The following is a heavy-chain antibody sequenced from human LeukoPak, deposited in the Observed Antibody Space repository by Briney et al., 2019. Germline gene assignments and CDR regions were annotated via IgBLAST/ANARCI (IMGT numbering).Heavy chain of an antibody. V-gene: IGHV3-7*01. CDR2: INQEGSEK. D-gene: IGHD6-6*01. J-gene: IGHJ4*02. Sequence: GGSLRLSCAASGFTFSSYAMSWVRQAPGKGLEWVATINQEGSEKYYVDSAKGRFTISRDNSRSTLYLQMNSLRPEDTAVYYCAKDGITTRPGGYYFDDWGQGTLVTVSS. CDR3: AKDGITTRPGGYYFDD. CDR1: GFTFSSYA.